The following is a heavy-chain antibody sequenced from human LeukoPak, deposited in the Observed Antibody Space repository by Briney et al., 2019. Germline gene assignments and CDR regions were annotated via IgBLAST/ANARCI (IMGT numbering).Heavy chain of an antibody. D-gene: IGHD6-19*01. CDR3: ARETSLAGFASGLGFNY. V-gene: IGHV4-30-2*01. CDR1: GGSISSGGYY. CDR2: IYHSGST. Sequence: PSQTLSLTCTVSGGSISSGGYYWSWIRQPPGKGLEWIGYIYHSGSTYYNPSLKSRVTISIDTSKNHFSRKLTSVTAADTATYYCARETSLAGFASGLGFNYWGQGILVSVSS. J-gene: IGHJ4*02.